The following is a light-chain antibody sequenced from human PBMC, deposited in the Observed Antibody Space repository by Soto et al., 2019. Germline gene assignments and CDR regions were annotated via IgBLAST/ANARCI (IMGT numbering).Light chain of an antibody. Sequence: QSVLTQPASVSGSPGQSITISCTGTSTDVGNYIYVSWYQQHPGKAPKLMIYEVSNRPSGISNRFSASKSGNTASLTISGLQAEDEADYYCSSYTSGSTPLVFGTGTKLTVL. CDR1: STDVGNYIY. CDR2: EVS. V-gene: IGLV2-14*01. J-gene: IGLJ1*01. CDR3: SSYTSGSTPLV.